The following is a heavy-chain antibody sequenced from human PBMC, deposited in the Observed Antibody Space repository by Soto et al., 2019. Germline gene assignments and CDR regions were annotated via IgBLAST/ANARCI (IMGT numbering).Heavy chain of an antibody. V-gene: IGHV4-34*01. Sequence: SDTLSLTCADYGGSFSGYYWSWIRQPPRKGLEWIGEINHCGSINYNPALKRRVTIAVDTAKKQSSLKLSSVTAADTAVYYCARPRSEGMDVWGQGTTVTISS. D-gene: IGHD3-3*01. CDR2: INHCGSI. CDR3: ARPRSEGMDV. J-gene: IGHJ6*02. CDR1: GGSFSGYY.